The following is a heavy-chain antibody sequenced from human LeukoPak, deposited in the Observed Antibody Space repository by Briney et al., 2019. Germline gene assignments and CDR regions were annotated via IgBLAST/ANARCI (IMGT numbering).Heavy chain of an antibody. CDR1: GGSISSYY. Sequence: SETLSLTCTVSGGSISSYYWSWIRQPPGKGLEWIGYIYTSGSTNYNPSLKSRVTISVDTSKNQFSLKLSSVTAADTAVYYCARLELGYSCVFDPWGQGTLVTVSS. CDR3: ARLELGYSCVFDP. J-gene: IGHJ5*02. D-gene: IGHD5-18*01. CDR2: IYTSGST. V-gene: IGHV4-4*09.